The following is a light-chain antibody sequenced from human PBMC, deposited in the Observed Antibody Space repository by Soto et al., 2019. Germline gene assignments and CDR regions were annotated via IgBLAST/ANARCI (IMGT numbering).Light chain of an antibody. V-gene: IGLV2-14*01. J-gene: IGLJ2*01. Sequence: QSALTQPASVSGSPGQSITISCTGTSSDVGGYNYVSWYQQHPGKAPKLMIYDVSNRPSGVSNRFSGSKSGNTASLTISGLQAEDEADYYCSSYTSSSTLEGVFGGGTKVTV. CDR2: DVS. CDR1: SSDVGGYNY. CDR3: SSYTSSSTLEGV.